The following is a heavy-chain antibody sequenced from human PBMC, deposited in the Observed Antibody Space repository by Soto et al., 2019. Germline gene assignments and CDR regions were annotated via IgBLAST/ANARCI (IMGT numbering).Heavy chain of an antibody. CDR1: GYSFSSYW. J-gene: IGHJ6*02. V-gene: IGHV5-51*01. CDR2: IYPGDSDT. CDR3: ARRSDYCYYGMNV. Sequence: GESRKISCKGSGYSFSSYWIGWVRQMPGKGLECMGIIYPGDSDTRYSPSFQGQVTISADKSISTAYLQWSSLKASDTAMYYCARRSDYCYYGMNVWGQGTTVTVSS.